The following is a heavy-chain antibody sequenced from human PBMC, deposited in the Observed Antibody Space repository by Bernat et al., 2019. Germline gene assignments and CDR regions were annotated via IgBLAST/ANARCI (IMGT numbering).Heavy chain of an antibody. D-gene: IGHD2-15*01. CDR2: IYYSGST. CDR1: GGSISGYY. CDR3: ARDLSGGSHAFDI. Sequence: QVQLQESGPGLVKPSETLSLTCSVSGGSISGYYWSWIRQPPGKELEWIGYIYYSGSTNYNPSLMSRITFSVDTSKNQFSLNLKSVTAADTAVDFCARDLSGGSHAFDIWGQGTVVTVSS. J-gene: IGHJ3*02. V-gene: IGHV4-59*01.